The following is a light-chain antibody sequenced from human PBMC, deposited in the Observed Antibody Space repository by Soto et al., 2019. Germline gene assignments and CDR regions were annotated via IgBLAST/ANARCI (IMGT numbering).Light chain of an antibody. CDR2: GSS. CDR3: QQYNNWTQT. V-gene: IGKV3D-15*01. CDR1: QSVRRN. J-gene: IGKJ1*01. Sequence: IVMTQYQANRSVSPGKRAGLFWRARQSVRRNLAWYHQKVGQAPRPLIYGSSTRATGIPARFSGSVSGTEVTLTISSLKYEDVAVYYGQQYNNWTQTFGQGAKVDI.